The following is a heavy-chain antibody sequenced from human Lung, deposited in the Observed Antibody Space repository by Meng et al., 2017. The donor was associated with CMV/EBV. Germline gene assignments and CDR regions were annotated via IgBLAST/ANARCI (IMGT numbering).Heavy chain of an antibody. Sequence: GGSXRLXCTTSGFNFGDYGLTWVRQAPGKGLEWVGFIRDRDYGETTQYAASVKGRFTISRDDSRSIAYLQMNNLKTEDTAIYYCTRDRVVGAYQYYHFDYWXHGTXVTVSS. CDR1: GFNFGDYG. CDR2: IRDRDYGETT. D-gene: IGHD3-16*01. CDR3: TRDRVVGAYQYYHFDY. V-gene: IGHV3-49*04. J-gene: IGHJ4*01.